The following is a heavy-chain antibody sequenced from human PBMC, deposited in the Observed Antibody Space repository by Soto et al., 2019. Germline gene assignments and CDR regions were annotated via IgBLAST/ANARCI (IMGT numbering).Heavy chain of an antibody. J-gene: IGHJ4*02. V-gene: IGHV3-20*04. Sequence: LRLSCAASGFTFNSYWMHWVRQAPGKGLEWVSAINWIGGSTNYADSMKGRFTISRDNAKNSLYLQMSSLRAEDTALYYCARHGGTPDLYFDYWGQGTPVTVSS. CDR2: INWIGGST. CDR1: GFTFNSYW. CDR3: ARHGGTPDLYFDY. D-gene: IGHD3-16*01.